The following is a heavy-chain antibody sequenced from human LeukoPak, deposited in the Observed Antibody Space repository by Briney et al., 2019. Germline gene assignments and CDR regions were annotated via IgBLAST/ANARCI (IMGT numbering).Heavy chain of an antibody. V-gene: IGHV1-2*02. CDR1: GYTFTGYY. J-gene: IGHJ6*03. CDR3: ARGSEMATIPIIYYYYYYMDV. CDR2: INPNSGGT. Sequence: ASVKVSCKASGYTFTGYYMHWVRQAPGQGLEWMGWINPNSGGTNYAQKFQGRVTMTRDTSISTAYMELSRLRSDDTAVYYCARGSEMATIPIIYYYYYYMDVWGKGTTVTVSS. D-gene: IGHD5-24*01.